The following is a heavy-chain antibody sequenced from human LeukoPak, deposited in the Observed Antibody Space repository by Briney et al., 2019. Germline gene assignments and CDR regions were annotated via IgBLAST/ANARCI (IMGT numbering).Heavy chain of an antibody. V-gene: IGHV3-66*02. J-gene: IGHJ4*02. D-gene: IGHD3-16*01. CDR1: GFTVSSNY. CDR3: ARGLRLGVRLDY. CDR2: IYSGGST. Sequence: GGSLRLSCAASGFTVSSNYMSWVRQAPGRGREGVSVIYSGGSTYYADSVKGRFTISRDNSKNTLYLQMNSLRAEDTAVYYCARGLRLGVRLDYWGQGTLVTVSS.